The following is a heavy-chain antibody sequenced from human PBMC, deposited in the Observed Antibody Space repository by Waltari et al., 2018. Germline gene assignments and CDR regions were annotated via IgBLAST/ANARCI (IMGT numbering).Heavy chain of an antibody. Sequence: EVHLVESGGGLVQPGRSLRLSCAASGFIFDDYAMHWVRQFPGKGLGWVSGRNWNGDTTGYADSVKGRFTISRDNAKNSLFLQMDSLTPEDTAVYYCTKDSGASLVTSFVDSWGHGTLVTVSS. J-gene: IGHJ5*01. D-gene: IGHD4-4*01. CDR1: GFIFDDYA. CDR3: TKDSGASLVTSFVDS. CDR2: RNWNGDTT. V-gene: IGHV3-9*01.